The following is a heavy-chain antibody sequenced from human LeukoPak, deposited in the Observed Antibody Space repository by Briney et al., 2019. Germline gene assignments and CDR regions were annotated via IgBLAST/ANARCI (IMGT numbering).Heavy chain of an antibody. Sequence: GESLKISCKCSGYSFTSYWIGWVRQLPGKGLEWMGIIYPGDSDTRYNTSFEGQVTISADKSSSTAYLQWSSLKESDTAVYCCTRLGIAAARNLCADHWGEGTMVGVSS. V-gene: IGHV5-51*01. CDR2: IYPGDSDT. D-gene: IGHD6-13*01. J-gene: IGHJ4*02. CDR3: TRLGIAAARNLCADH. CDR1: GYSFTSYW.